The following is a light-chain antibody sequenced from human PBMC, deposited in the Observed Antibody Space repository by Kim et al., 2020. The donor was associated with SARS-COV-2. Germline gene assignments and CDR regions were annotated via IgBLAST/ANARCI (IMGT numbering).Light chain of an antibody. V-gene: IGLV3-1*01. CDR3: QAWDSSTEV. CDR2: QDS. J-gene: IGLJ1*01. Sequence: VPPEQTARITCSGDKLGDKYAGWYQQKPGQSPVLVIYQDSKRPSGIPERFSGSNSGNTATLTISGTQAMDEADYYCQAWDSSTEVFGTGTKFTVL. CDR1: KLGDKY.